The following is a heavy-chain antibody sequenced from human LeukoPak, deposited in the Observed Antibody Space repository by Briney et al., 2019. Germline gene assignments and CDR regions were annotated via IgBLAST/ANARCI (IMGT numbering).Heavy chain of an antibody. J-gene: IGHJ4*02. CDR3: AREPIAVAGTSQN. CDR2: INHSGST. Sequence: PSETLSLTCAVYGGSFSGYYWSWIRQPPGKGLEWIGEINHSGSTNYNPSLKSRVTISVDTSKNQFSLKLSSVTAADTAVYYCAREPIAVAGTSQNWGQGTLVTVSS. CDR1: GGSFSGYY. D-gene: IGHD6-19*01. V-gene: IGHV4-34*01.